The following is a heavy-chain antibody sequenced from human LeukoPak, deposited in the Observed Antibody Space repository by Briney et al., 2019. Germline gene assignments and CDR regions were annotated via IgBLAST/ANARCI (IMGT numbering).Heavy chain of an antibody. CDR1: GFTVITND. J-gene: IGHJ4*02. CDR3: ARGVEPLAANTLAY. Sequence: GGSLRLSCAASGFTVITNDMNWVRQAPGKGLEWVSVLYSDGNTKYADSVQGRFTISRDNYKNTLYLEMNSLSPDDTAVYYCARGVEPLAANTLAYWGQGTLVTVSS. V-gene: IGHV3-53*01. CDR2: LYSDGNT. D-gene: IGHD1-14*01.